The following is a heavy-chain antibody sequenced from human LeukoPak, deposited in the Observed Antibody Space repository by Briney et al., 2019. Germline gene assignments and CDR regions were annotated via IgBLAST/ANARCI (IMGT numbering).Heavy chain of an antibody. J-gene: IGHJ4*02. CDR3: ARAYCGGDCPTGY. CDR1: GGSISSGGYS. D-gene: IGHD2-21*02. V-gene: IGHV4-30-2*01. CDR2: IFHSGSA. Sequence: SETLSLTCAVSGGSISSGGYSWSWIRQPRGKGLEWIGYIFHSGSAYYNPSLKSRVTISVDRSKNQFSLKLRSVTAADTVVYYCARAYCGGDCPTGYWGQGTLVTVSS.